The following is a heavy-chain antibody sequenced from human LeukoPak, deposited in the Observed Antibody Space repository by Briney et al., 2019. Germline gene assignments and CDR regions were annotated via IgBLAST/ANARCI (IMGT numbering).Heavy chain of an antibody. CDR1: GFTFSSYA. CDR2: IGSGGST. Sequence: GGSLRLSCAASGFTFSSYAMSWARQAPGKGLEWVSGIGSGGSTYYADSVKGRFTISRDNSKNTMYLQMTSLRAEDTAVYYCAKVRWGTSGPHDDWGQGALVTVSS. V-gene: IGHV3-23*01. CDR3: AKVRWGTSGPHDD. J-gene: IGHJ4*02. D-gene: IGHD3-16*01.